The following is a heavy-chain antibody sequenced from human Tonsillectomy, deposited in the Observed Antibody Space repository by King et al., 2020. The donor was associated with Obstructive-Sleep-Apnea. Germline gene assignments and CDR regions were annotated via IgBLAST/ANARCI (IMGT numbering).Heavy chain of an antibody. V-gene: IGHV4-59*08. CDR2: IYYSGST. J-gene: IGHJ4*02. CDR1: GGSISSYY. Sequence: VQLQESGPGLVKPSETLSLTCTVSGGSISSYYWSWIRQPPGKGLEWIGYIYYSGSTNHNPSLKSRVTISVDTSKNQFSLKLNSVTAADTAVYYCARHLSQAVGATPFDYWGQGTLVTVSS. D-gene: IGHD1-26*01. CDR3: ARHLSQAVGATPFDY.